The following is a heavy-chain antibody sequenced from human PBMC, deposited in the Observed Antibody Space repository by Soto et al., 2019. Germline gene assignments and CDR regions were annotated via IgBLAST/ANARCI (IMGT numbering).Heavy chain of an antibody. V-gene: IGHV1-18*01. CDR1: GYTFNTYS. CDR3: ARENVLSYVDTAMVDYFDY. Sequence: ASVKVSCKASGYTFNTYSISWVRQAPGQGLEWMGWISGYNGDTHYAQKFQGRVTMTTDTSTSTAYMELRSLRSDDTAMYYCARENVLSYVDTAMVDYFDYWGQGTLVTVSS. CDR2: ISGYNGDT. D-gene: IGHD5-18*01. J-gene: IGHJ4*02.